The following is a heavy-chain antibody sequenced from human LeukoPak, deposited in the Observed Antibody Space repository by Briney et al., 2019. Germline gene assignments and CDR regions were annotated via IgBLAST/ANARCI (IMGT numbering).Heavy chain of an antibody. CDR3: AKAAVGRGYSGYDRYGDYVFATLRFDY. Sequence: PGGSLRLSCAASGFTFGSYGMHWVRQAPGKGLEWVAVIWYDGSNKYYADSVKGRFTISRDNSKNTLYLQMNSLRAEDTAVYYCAKAAVGRGYSGYDRYGDYVFATLRFDYWGQGTLVTVSS. CDR2: IWYDGSNK. CDR1: GFTFGSYG. D-gene: IGHD5-12*01. V-gene: IGHV3-33*06. J-gene: IGHJ4*02.